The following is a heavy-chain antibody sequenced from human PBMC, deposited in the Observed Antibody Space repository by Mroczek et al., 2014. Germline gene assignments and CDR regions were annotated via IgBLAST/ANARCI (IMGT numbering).Heavy chain of an antibody. Sequence: QVQLQQWGPGLVKPSETLSLTCTVSGGSISSYYWSWIRQPPGKGLEWIGYIYYSGSTNYNPSLKSRVTISVDTSKNQFSLKLSSVTAADTAVYYCARGNSSWYEGYNSDIWGQGTMVTVSS. J-gene: IGHJ3*02. V-gene: IGHV4-59*01. CDR3: ARGNSSWYEGYNSDI. D-gene: IGHD6-13*01. CDR2: IYYSGST. CDR1: GGSISSYY.